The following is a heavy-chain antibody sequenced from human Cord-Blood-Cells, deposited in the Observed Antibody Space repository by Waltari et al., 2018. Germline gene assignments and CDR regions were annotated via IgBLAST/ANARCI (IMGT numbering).Heavy chain of an antibody. CDR1: GGSFSGYY. Sequence: QVQLQQWGAGLLQPSETLSLTCAVYGGSFSGYYWSWIRQPPGKGLEWIGEINHSGSTNYNPSLKSRVTISVDTSKNQFSLKLSSVTAADTAVYYCARGLGFLEWLYYYYYMDVWGKGTTVTVSS. CDR3: ARGLGFLEWLYYYYYMDV. D-gene: IGHD3-3*01. J-gene: IGHJ6*03. CDR2: INHSGST. V-gene: IGHV4-34*01.